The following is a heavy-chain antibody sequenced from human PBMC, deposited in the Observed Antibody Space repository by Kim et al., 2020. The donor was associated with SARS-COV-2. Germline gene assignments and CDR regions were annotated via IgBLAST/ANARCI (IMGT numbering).Heavy chain of an antibody. CDR3: ARGVSETSPEWGLGYGMDV. V-gene: IGHV3-13*01. CDR1: GFTFSSYD. Sequence: GGSLRLSCAASGFTFSSYDMHWVRQATGKGLEWVSAIGTAGDTYYPGSVKGRFTISRENAKNSLYLQMNSLRAGDTAVYYCARGVSETSPEWGLGYGMDVWGQGTTVTVSS. CDR2: IGTAGDT. J-gene: IGHJ6*02. D-gene: IGHD3-3*01.